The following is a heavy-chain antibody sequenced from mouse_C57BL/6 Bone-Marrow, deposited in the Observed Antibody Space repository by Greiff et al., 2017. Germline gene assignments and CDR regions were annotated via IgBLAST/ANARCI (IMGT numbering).Heavy chain of an antibody. CDR2: IDPSDSFT. CDR3: ARGLRRRFAY. J-gene: IGHJ3*01. V-gene: IGHV1-50*01. Sequence: QVQLQQPGAELVKPGASVTLSCKASGYTFTSYWMQWVKQRPGPGLGWIGEIDPSDSFTNYTQKFKGKATLTVDTSSSTAYMQLSSLTSEDSAVYYCARGLRRRFAYWGQGTLVTVSA. CDR1: GYTFTSYW. D-gene: IGHD2-4*01.